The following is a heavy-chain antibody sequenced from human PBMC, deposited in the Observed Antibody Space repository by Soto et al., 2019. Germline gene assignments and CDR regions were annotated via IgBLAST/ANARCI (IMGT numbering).Heavy chain of an antibody. V-gene: IGHV4-39*01. Sequence: QLQLQESGPGLVKPSETLSLTCTVSGGSISSSSHYWGWIRQPPGKGLEWIGGIYDSGSTYYNPSLKSRVTISVDTSKNQFSLKLSSVTAADTAVYYCARLLHTYSWSAFDYWGQGTLVTVSS. CDR1: GGSISSSSHY. CDR2: IYDSGST. J-gene: IGHJ4*02. CDR3: ARLLHTYSWSAFDY. D-gene: IGHD6-13*01.